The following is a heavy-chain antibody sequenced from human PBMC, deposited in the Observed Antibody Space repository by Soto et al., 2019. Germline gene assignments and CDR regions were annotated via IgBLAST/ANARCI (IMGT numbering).Heavy chain of an antibody. CDR1: GYTFTSYH. V-gene: IGHV1-46*01. CDR2: INPSGGST. Sequence: ASVKVSCKSSGYTFTSYHMHWVRQAPGQGLEWMGIINPSGGSTSYAQKFQGRVTMTRDTSTSTVYMELSSLRSEDTAVYYCARDPGIAVAGPYYYYYGMDVWGQGTTVTVSS. D-gene: IGHD6-19*01. J-gene: IGHJ6*02. CDR3: ARDPGIAVAGPYYYYYGMDV.